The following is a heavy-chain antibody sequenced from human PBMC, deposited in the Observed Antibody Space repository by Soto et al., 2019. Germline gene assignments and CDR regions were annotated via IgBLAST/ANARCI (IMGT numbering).Heavy chain of an antibody. Sequence: QVQLVESGGGVVQPGGSLRLSCAASGFTFSNYAMHWVRQAPGKGLEWVAVISYDGSNKYYADSVKGRFTISRDNSKNTLYLQMNNLRAEDTAVYYCARVYYFDYRGQGTLVTVSS. J-gene: IGHJ4*02. V-gene: IGHV3-30-3*01. CDR2: ISYDGSNK. CDR3: ARVYYFDY. CDR1: GFTFSNYA.